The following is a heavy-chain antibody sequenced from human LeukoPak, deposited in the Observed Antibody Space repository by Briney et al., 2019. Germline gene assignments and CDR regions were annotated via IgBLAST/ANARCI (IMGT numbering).Heavy chain of an antibody. Sequence: PSETLSLTCAVYGGSFSGYYWSWIRQPPGKGLEWIGEINHSGSTNYNPSLKSRVTISVDTPKNQFSLKLSSVPAADTAVYYCARGPYYYGSGSNMDYYYMDVWGKGTTVTVSS. CDR3: ARGPYYYGSGSNMDYYYMDV. CDR2: INHSGST. D-gene: IGHD3-10*01. J-gene: IGHJ6*03. V-gene: IGHV4-34*01. CDR1: GGSFSGYY.